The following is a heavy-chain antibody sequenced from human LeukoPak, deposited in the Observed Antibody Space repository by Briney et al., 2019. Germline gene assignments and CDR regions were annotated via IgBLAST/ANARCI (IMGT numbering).Heavy chain of an antibody. CDR2: IYTSGSA. CDR3: ANSIDFDYGDYYFDY. Sequence: SQTLSLTCTVSGGSISSGSYYWSWIRQPAGKGLEWIGRIYTSGSANYNPSLKSRVTISLDTSKNQFSLKLSSVTAADTAVYYCANSIDFDYGDYYFDYWGQGALVTISS. D-gene: IGHD4-17*01. V-gene: IGHV4-61*02. CDR1: GGSISSGSYY. J-gene: IGHJ4*02.